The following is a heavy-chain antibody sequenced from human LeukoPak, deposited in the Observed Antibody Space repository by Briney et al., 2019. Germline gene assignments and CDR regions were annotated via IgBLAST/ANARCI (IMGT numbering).Heavy chain of an antibody. D-gene: IGHD1-1*01. CDR1: GFTFSNCA. Sequence: GGSLRLSCAASGFTFSNCAMSWVRQAPGKGLEWASRISGSGGSTEYADPVKGRFTISRDNSKNTLHLQMNSLRVEDTAIYYCARQRDAYNWNNAFDIWGQGTMVAVS. CDR2: ISGSGGST. J-gene: IGHJ3*02. CDR3: ARQRDAYNWNNAFDI. V-gene: IGHV3-23*01.